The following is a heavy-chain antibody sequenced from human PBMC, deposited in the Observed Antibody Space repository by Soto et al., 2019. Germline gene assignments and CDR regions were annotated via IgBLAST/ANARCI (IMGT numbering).Heavy chain of an antibody. CDR1: GFPFSSYS. Sequence: TGGSLRLSCAASGFPFSSYSMNWVRQAPGKGLEWVSSISSSSSYIYYADSVKGRFTISRDNAKNSLYLQMNSLRAEDTAVYYCARGCIVSYQYYNGMDFWGPGTTVTVFS. CDR3: ARGCIVSYQYYNGMDF. CDR2: ISSSSSYI. J-gene: IGHJ6*02. D-gene: IGHD1-26*01. V-gene: IGHV3-21*01.